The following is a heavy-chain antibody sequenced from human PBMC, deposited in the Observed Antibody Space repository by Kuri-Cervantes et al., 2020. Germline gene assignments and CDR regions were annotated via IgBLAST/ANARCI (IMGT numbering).Heavy chain of an antibody. V-gene: IGHV4-39*07. Sequence: SETLSLTCTVSGGSISSSSYYWGWIRQPPGKGLEWIGSIYYSGSAYYNPSLKSRVTISVDTSKNQFSLKLSSVTAADTAVYYCARESGYDPGDNWFDPGGQGTLVTVSS. J-gene: IGHJ5*02. CDR2: IYYSGSA. D-gene: IGHD6-25*01. CDR3: ARESGYDPGDNWFDP. CDR1: GGSISSSSYY.